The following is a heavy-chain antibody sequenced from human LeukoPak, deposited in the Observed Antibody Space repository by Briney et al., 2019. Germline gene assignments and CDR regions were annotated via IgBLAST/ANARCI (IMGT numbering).Heavy chain of an antibody. CDR3: ARGARHTVVTPYYFDY. D-gene: IGHD4-23*01. V-gene: IGHV4-59*11. CDR2: IYYSGST. Sequence: SETLSLTRTVSGGSISSHYWSWIRQPPGKGLEWIGYIYYSGSTSNPSLKSRVTISLETSKNQFSLKLSSVTAADTAVYYCARGARHTVVTPYYFDYWGQGTLVTVSS. J-gene: IGHJ4*02. CDR1: GGSISSHY.